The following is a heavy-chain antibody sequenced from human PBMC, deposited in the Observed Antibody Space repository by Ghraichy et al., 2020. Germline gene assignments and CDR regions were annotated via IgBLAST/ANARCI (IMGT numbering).Heavy chain of an antibody. CDR2: IYYSGST. Sequence: SETLSLTCTVSGGSMRGHFWSWIRQSPGKGLEWIGHIYYSGSTNYNPSLKSRVTISLDTSKNQFSLKLNSVTAADTAVYYCARRLRLGELTFSDASDIWGQGTMVIVSS. CDR1: GGSMRGHF. CDR3: ARRLRLGELTFSDASDI. J-gene: IGHJ3*02. D-gene: IGHD3-16*02. V-gene: IGHV4-59*11.